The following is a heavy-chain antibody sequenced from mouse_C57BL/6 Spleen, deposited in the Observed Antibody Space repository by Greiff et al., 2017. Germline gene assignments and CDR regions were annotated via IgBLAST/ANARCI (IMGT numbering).Heavy chain of an antibody. D-gene: IGHD2-1*01. V-gene: IGHV5-17*01. J-gene: IGHJ1*03. CDR3: ARDYGNYYWYFDV. Sequence: EVQVVESGGGLVKPGGSLKLSCAASGFTFSDYGMHWVRQAPEKGLEWVAYISSGSSTIYYADTVKGRFTISRDNANNTLFLQMTSLRSEDTAMYYCARDYGNYYWYFDVWGTGTTVTVSS. CDR2: ISSGSSTI. CDR1: GFTFSDYG.